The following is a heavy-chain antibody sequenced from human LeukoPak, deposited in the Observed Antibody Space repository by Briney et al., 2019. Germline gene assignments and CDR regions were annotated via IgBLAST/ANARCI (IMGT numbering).Heavy chain of an antibody. CDR3: AKDPAYGDRPNWFDP. V-gene: IGHV3-23*01. D-gene: IGHD4-17*01. Sequence: PGGSLRLSCAASGFTFSIYAMSWVRQAPGKGLAWVSGLNEDGGYTYYADSVKGRFTISRDNSKNTLYLQMNSLRAEDTAVYYCAKDPAYGDRPNWFDPWGQGTLVTVSS. J-gene: IGHJ5*02. CDR2: LNEDGGYT. CDR1: GFTFSIYA.